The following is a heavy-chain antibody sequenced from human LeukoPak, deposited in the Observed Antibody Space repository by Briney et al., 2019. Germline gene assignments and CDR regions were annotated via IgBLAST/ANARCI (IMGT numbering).Heavy chain of an antibody. Sequence: GGSLRLSCAASGFTFSSYWMHWVRQAPGKGLVWVSRINSDGSSTSYADSVKGRFTISRDNAKNTLYLQMNSLRAEDTAVYYCARVPDYYYDSSGYYPPAGWFHPGARGTLVTVSS. CDR3: ARVPDYYYDSSGYYPPAGWFHP. D-gene: IGHD3-22*01. J-gene: IGHJ5*02. V-gene: IGHV3-74*01. CDR1: GFTFSSYW. CDR2: INSDGSST.